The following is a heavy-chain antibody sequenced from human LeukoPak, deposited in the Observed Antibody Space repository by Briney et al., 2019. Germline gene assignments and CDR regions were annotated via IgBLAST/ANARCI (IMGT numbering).Heavy chain of an antibody. D-gene: IGHD2-2*01. Sequence: GGSLRLSCAASGFTVSSNYMGWVRQAPGKGRGWVSVTYSGGSTYYEDTVKGRFTMPRAHSNTQPYSKMNSLRDEDTGVYYCARAHGRYCSSTSCRTDDAFDIWGQGTMVTVSS. CDR3: ARAHGRYCSSTSCRTDDAFDI. CDR2: TYSGGST. CDR1: GFTVSSNY. J-gene: IGHJ3*02. V-gene: IGHV3-66*02.